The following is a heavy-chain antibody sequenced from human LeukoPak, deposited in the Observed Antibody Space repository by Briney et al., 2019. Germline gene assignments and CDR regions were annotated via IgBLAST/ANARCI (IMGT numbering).Heavy chain of an antibody. CDR3: ARRGRYSYRRGAFDI. D-gene: IGHD5-18*01. V-gene: IGHV4-59*08. CDR2: IYYSGST. J-gene: IGHJ3*02. CDR1: GGSISSYY. Sequence: SETLSLTCTVSGGSISSYYWSWIRQPPGKGLEWIGYIYYSGSTNYNPSLKSRVTISVDTSKNQFSLKLSSVTAADTAVYYCARRGRYSYRRGAFDIWGQGTMVTVSS.